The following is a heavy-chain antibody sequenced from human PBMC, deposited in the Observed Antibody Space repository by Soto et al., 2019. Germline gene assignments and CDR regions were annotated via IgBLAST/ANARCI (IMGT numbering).Heavy chain of an antibody. V-gene: IGHV3-74*01. CDR3: ARATSLRYCSCGSCYPRDWFDP. J-gene: IGHJ5*02. CDR2: INSDGSST. CDR1: GFTFSSYW. D-gene: IGHD2-15*01. Sequence: GSLRLSCAASGFTFSSYWMHWVRQAPGKGLVWVSRINSDGSSTSYADSVKGRFTISRDNAKNTLYLQMNSLRAEDTAVYYCARATSLRYCSCGSCYPRDWFDPWGQGTLVTVSS.